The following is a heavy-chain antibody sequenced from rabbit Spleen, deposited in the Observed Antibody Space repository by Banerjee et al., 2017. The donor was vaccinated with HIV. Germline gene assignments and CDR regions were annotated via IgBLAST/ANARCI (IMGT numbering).Heavy chain of an antibody. J-gene: IGHJ6*01. V-gene: IGHV1S40*01. Sequence: QSLEESGGDLVKPGASLTLTCTASGFSFSSNSYMCWVRQAPGKGLEWIACIDTGSRDFTYYASWAKGRFTISKTSSTTVTLQMTSLTVADTATYFCARDSGSSFSSYGMDLWGQGTLVTVS. CDR2: IDTGSRDFT. D-gene: IGHD8-1*01. CDR1: GFSFSSNSY. CDR3: ARDSGSSFSSYGMDL.